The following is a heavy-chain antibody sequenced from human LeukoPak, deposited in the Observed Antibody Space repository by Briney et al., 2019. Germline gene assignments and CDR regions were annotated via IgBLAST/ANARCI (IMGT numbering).Heavy chain of an antibody. CDR3: ARDVDIVATKGNYGMDV. Sequence: WASVKVSCKASGYTFTSYGISWVRQAPGQGLEWMGWISAYNGNTNYAQKLQGRVTMTTDTSTSTAYMELRSLRSDDTAVYYCARDVDIVATKGNYGMDVWGQGTTVTVSS. J-gene: IGHJ6*02. V-gene: IGHV1-18*01. D-gene: IGHD5-12*01. CDR1: GYTFTSYG. CDR2: ISAYNGNT.